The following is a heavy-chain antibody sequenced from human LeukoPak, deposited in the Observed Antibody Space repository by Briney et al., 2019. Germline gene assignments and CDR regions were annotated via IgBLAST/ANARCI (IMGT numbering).Heavy chain of an antibody. Sequence: GGSLRLSCAASGFTPGSYWMFWVRQAPAKGLEWISQIKGDGSRADYADSVKGRFSISRDNARNTLSLELTSLRTEDTAVYYCARGGLPFALDYWGQGTLVTVSS. CDR2: IKGDGSRA. CDR3: ARGGLPFALDY. CDR1: GFTPGSYW. V-gene: IGHV3-74*01. J-gene: IGHJ4*02. D-gene: IGHD2-21*01.